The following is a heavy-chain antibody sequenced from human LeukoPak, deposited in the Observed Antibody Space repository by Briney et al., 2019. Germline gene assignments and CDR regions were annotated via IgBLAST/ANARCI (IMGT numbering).Heavy chain of an antibody. V-gene: IGHV4-39*01. Sequence: PSETLSLTCTVSGGSISSSSYYWGWIRQPPGKGLEWIGTIFYSGNTYYNPSLKSRVTLSVDTSKNQFSLNLYSVTAADTAVYYCARHVRDTVPANWFDPWGQGTLVTVSS. CDR1: GGSISSSSYY. J-gene: IGHJ5*02. D-gene: IGHD3-10*02. CDR2: IFYSGNT. CDR3: ARHVRDTVPANWFDP.